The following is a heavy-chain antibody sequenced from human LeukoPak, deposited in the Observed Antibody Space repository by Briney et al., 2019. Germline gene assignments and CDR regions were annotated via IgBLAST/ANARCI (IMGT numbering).Heavy chain of an antibody. Sequence: SGGSVRLSCAASGFSFSSYWMHWVRHTPGKGLVWVSRIKGDGSSTSYADSVKGRFTISRDNAKNTLYLQMNSLRAEDTAVYYCARDGYSFGHDFDYWGQGTLVTVSS. V-gene: IGHV3-74*01. CDR3: ARDGYSFGHDFDY. CDR1: GFSFSSYW. J-gene: IGHJ4*02. CDR2: IKGDGSST. D-gene: IGHD5-18*01.